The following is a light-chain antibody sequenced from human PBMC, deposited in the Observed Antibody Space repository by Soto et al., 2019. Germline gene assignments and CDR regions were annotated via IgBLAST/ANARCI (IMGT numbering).Light chain of an antibody. CDR2: AAS. CDR1: QSVSSNH. CDR3: QQYGSSPPT. V-gene: IGKV3-20*01. Sequence: EIVLTQSPGTLSLSPGERATLSCRASQSVSSNHLAWYRRTPGPAPRLLIYAASYTATDIPGMCSGSGSGTDFTLTITRLEPEDFAVYYWQQYGSSPPTFGPGTRVEIK. J-gene: IGKJ1*01.